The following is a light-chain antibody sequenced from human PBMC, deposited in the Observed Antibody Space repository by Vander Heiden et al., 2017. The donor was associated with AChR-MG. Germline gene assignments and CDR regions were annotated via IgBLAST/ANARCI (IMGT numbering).Light chain of an antibody. J-gene: IGKJ1*01. CDR2: AAS. CDR3: QRYNSVRLT. Sequence: DIQMTQSPSSLSASVGDRVTITCRASQGISSYLAWYQHKPGKVPKLLIYAASTLQSGVPSRFSGSGSGTDFTLTISSLQPEDVATYYCQRYNSVRLTFGPGTKVEIK. CDR1: QGISSY. V-gene: IGKV1-27*01.